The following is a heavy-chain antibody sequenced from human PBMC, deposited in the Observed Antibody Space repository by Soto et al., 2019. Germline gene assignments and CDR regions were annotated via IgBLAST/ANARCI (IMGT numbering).Heavy chain of an antibody. D-gene: IGHD6-13*01. V-gene: IGHV3-30*18. CDR1: GFTFNNYG. Sequence: QVQLVESGGGVVQPGRSLRLSCAASGFTFNNYGMHWVRQAPGKGLEWVATISNDGGDKYYADSVKGRLTISRDNSKNTVYLQMNSLRAEETAVYYCAKDQGIAASHGIDWGQGTMVTVSS. CDR3: AKDQGIAASHGID. CDR2: ISNDGGDK. J-gene: IGHJ3*01.